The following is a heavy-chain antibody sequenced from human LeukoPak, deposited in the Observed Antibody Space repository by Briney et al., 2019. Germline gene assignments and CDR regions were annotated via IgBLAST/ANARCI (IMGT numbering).Heavy chain of an antibody. Sequence: GGSLRLPCAASGFTFSSHSMHWVRQAPGKGLEWVALVSYDGANTYYSRSVMGRFTISRDNSKNTLCLQMNSLRPEDTALYYCARDNGYSNGHAFDSWGQGTLVTVSS. J-gene: IGHJ4*02. CDR2: VSYDGANT. V-gene: IGHV3-30-3*01. CDR1: GFTFSSHS. D-gene: IGHD6-19*01. CDR3: ARDNGYSNGHAFDS.